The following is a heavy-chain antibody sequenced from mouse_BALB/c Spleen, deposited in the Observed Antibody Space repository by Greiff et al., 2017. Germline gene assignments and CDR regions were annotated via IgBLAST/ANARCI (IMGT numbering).Heavy chain of an antibody. V-gene: IGHV1S29*02. CDR3: ARSCWDWYFDV. CDR2: IYPYNGGT. Sequence: VQLKQSGPELVKPGASVKISCKASGYTFTDYNMHWVKQSHGKSLEWIGYIYPYNGGTGYNQKFKSKATLTVDNSSSTAYMELRSLTSEDSAVYYCARSCWDWYFDVWGAGTTVTVSS. J-gene: IGHJ1*01. CDR1: GYTFTDYN. D-gene: IGHD4-1*01.